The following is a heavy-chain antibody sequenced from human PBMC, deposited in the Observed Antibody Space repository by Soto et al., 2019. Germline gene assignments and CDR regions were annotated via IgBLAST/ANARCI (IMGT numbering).Heavy chain of an antibody. Sequence: SVKVSCKASGGTFSSYTISWVRQAPGQGLEWMGRIIPIIGITNYAQKFQGRVTMTTDKSTSTAYMELRSLRSDDTAVYYCARGVRSSSWYNWFDPWGQGTLVTVSS. V-gene: IGHV1-69*02. D-gene: IGHD6-13*01. CDR1: GGTFSSYT. J-gene: IGHJ5*02. CDR3: ARGVRSSSWYNWFDP. CDR2: IIPIIGIT.